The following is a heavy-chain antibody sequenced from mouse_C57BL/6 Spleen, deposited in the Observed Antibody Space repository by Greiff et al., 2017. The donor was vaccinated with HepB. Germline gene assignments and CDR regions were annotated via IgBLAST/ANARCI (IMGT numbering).Heavy chain of an antibody. Sequence: VMLVESGAELMKPGASLKLSYKATGYTFTGYWIEWVKQRPGHGLEWIGEILPGSGSTNYNEKFKGKATVTADTSSNTAYMQLSSLTTEDAAIYYCARFGFFYPGAYWGQGTLVTVSA. V-gene: IGHV1-9*01. CDR3: ARFGFFYPGAY. J-gene: IGHJ3*01. D-gene: IGHD1-1*01. CDR2: ILPGSGST. CDR1: GYTFTGYW.